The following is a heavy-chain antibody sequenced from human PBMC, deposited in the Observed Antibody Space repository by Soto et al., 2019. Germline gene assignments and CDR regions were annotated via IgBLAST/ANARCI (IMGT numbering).Heavy chain of an antibody. J-gene: IGHJ6*02. V-gene: IGHV4-39*01. Sequence: QLQLQESGPGLVKPSETLSLTCTVSGGSISSSSYYWGWIRQPPGKGLEWIGSIYYSGSTYYNPSLKSRVPISVDTSKNQFSLKLSSVTAADTAVYYCARLLRGMAYYYGMDVWGQGTTVTVSS. CDR3: ARLLRGMAYYYGMDV. CDR2: IYYSGST. CDR1: GGSISSSSYY. D-gene: IGHD3-16*01.